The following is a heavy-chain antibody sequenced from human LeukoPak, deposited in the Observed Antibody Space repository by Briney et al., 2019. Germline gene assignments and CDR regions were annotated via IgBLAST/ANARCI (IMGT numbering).Heavy chain of an antibody. Sequence: GSLRLSCAASGFTLSSYWMHWVRQAPGKGLVWVSRINSDGSSTSYADSVKGRFTISRDNAKNTLYLQMNSLRAEDTAVYYCARAPDSRTGTGDYWGQGTLVTVSS. CDR1: GFTLSSYW. V-gene: IGHV3-74*01. CDR3: ARAPDSRTGTGDY. J-gene: IGHJ4*02. D-gene: IGHD1-1*01. CDR2: INSDGSST.